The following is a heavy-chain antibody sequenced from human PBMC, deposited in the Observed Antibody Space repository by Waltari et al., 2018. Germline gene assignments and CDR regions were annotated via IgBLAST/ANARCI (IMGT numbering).Heavy chain of an antibody. V-gene: IGHV3-7*01. Sequence: EVQLVESGGGLVQPGGSLRLSCEASGFSLRAYWMSWVGQPQGKGLGWVDNIKGDGRKENYVDSVKGRFSMSTDIAKNSLFLQMTSLRAEDTAVYYCARDYNYFSDSMWYDAFDIWGQGTMVTVSS. D-gene: IGHD2-15*01. J-gene: IGHJ3*02. CDR2: IKGDGRKE. CDR1: GFSLRAYW. CDR3: ARDYNYFSDSMWYDAFDI.